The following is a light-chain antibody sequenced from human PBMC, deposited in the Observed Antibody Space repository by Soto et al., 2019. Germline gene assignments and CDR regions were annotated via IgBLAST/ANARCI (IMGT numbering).Light chain of an antibody. CDR2: EAS. V-gene: IGKV3-11*01. CDR3: QQYSRWPRET. J-gene: IGKJ3*01. Sequence: PGDRVTLSCRASQSVSNYLSWYQQKPGQAHRLLIYEASKRATGIPARFSGSGSGTDFTLTISSLETEDFAVYFCQQYSRWPRETFGPGTKVDIK. CDR1: QSVSNY.